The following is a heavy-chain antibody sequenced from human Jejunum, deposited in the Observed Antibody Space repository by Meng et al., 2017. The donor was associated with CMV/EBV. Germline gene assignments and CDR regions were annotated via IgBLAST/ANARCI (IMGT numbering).Heavy chain of an antibody. CDR2: IYYSGST. CDR3: LRGSGGSV. D-gene: IGHD3-10*01. Sequence: QVQESGPGLGKPSETLALTCTVSGGSISSRSYYWGWIRQPPGKGLEWIGSIYYSGSTYYNPSLKSRVTISVDTSKNQFFLKLSSVTAADTAVYHCLRGSGGSVWGQGTLVTVSS. CDR1: GGSISSRSYY. V-gene: IGHV4-39*07. J-gene: IGHJ1*01.